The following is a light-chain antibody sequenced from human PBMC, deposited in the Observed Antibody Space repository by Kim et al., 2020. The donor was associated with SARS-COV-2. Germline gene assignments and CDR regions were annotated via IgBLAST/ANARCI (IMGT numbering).Light chain of an antibody. V-gene: IGKV3-20*01. Sequence: SPGERATLSCRARQSVTSNFLAWYQQKPGQAPKPLIYGAASRATGIPDRFSGSVSGTDFTLTISRLEPEDFAVYYCQQYGSSPDTFGQGTKLEI. CDR1: QSVTSNF. J-gene: IGKJ2*01. CDR3: QQYGSSPDT. CDR2: GAA.